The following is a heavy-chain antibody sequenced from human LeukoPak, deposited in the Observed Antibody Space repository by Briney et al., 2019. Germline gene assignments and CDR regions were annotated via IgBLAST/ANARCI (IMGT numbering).Heavy chain of an antibody. CDR1: GFTFSSYG. CDR3: ARDRVARHDAFDI. V-gene: IGHV3-33*01. CDR2: IWYDGSNK. Sequence: GGSLRLSCAASGFTFSSYGMHWVRQAPGKGLEWVAVIWYDGSNKYYAASVKGRFTISRDNSKNTLYLQMNSLRAEDTAVYYCARDRVARHDAFDIWGQGTMVTVSS. D-gene: IGHD2-15*01. J-gene: IGHJ3*02.